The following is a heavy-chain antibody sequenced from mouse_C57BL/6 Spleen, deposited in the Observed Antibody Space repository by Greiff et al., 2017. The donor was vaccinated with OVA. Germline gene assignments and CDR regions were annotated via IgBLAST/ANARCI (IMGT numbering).Heavy chain of an antibody. V-gene: IGHV1-82*01. D-gene: IGHD1-1*01. J-gene: IGHJ3*01. CDR3: AREATGVPTGFAY. Sequence: VKLMESGPELVKPGASVKISCKASGYAFSSSWMNWVKQRPGKGLEWIGRIYPGDGDTNYNGKFKGKATLTADKSSSTAYMQLSSLTSEDSAVYFCAREATGVPTGFAYWGQGTLVTVSA. CDR1: GYAFSSSW. CDR2: IYPGDGDT.